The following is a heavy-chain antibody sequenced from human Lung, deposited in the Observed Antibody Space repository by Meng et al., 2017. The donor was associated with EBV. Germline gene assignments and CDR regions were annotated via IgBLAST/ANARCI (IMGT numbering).Heavy chain of an antibody. J-gene: IGHJ5*02. CDR1: GGSISSPPSSPPYS. CDR2: LFYTGNT. Sequence: QLPQSGPGVVKPSGPLSLTFTCSGGSISSPPSSPPYSWGWIRQPPGKGLEWIGSLFYTGNTYYNPSLNGRVTISGDTSKNQFSLKLSSVTAADTAVYYCARLPTGFPNWFAPRGQGTLVTVSS. CDR3: ARLPTGFPNWFAP. V-gene: IGHV4-39*01. D-gene: IGHD3-9*01.